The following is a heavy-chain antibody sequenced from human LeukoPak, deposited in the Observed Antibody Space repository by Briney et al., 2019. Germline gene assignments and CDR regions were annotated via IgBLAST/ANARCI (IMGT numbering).Heavy chain of an antibody. CDR1: GGSFGGYY. V-gene: IGHV4-34*01. Sequence: SETLSLTCAVYGGSFGGYYWSWIRQPPGKGLEWIGEINHSGSTNYNPSLKSRVTISVDTSKNQFSLKLSSVTAADTAVYYCARGYVWGSYRLIPKVCYFDYWGQGTLVTVSS. D-gene: IGHD3-16*02. CDR2: INHSGST. CDR3: ARGYVWGSYRLIPKVCYFDY. J-gene: IGHJ4*02.